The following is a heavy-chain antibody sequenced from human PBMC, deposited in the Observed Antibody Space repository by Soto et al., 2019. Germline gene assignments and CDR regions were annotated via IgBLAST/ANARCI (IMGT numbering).Heavy chain of an antibody. D-gene: IGHD1-26*01. CDR1: GGSISSSSYY. CDR3: ARVPRFLGRHYYFDY. J-gene: IGHJ4*02. CDR2: IYYSGST. Sequence: QLQLQESGPGLVKPSETLSLTCTVSGGSISSSSYYWGWIRQPPGKGLEWIGSIYYSGSTYYNPSLKSRVTISVDTSNNQFSLKLSSVTAADTAVYYCARVPRFLGRHYYFDYWGQGTLVTVSS. V-gene: IGHV4-39*01.